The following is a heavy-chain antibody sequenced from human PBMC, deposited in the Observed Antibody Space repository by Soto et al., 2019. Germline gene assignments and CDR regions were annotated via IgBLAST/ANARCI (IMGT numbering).Heavy chain of an antibody. CDR1: GFAFSSYA. V-gene: IGHV3-23*01. CDR2: IIGSGGTT. D-gene: IGHD2-21*02. CDR3: AKTSLGRVCCHAFDV. Sequence: EVQLFESGGGLVQPGGSLRLSCAASGFAFSSYAMSWVRQAPGKGLEWVSLIIGSGGTTYYADSVKGRFTISRDNSKNTLYLEMNSLRAEDTATYYCAKTSLGRVCCHAFDVWGPGTMVTVSS. J-gene: IGHJ3*01.